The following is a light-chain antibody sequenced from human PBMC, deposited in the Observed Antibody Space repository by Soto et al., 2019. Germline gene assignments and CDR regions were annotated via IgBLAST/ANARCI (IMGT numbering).Light chain of an antibody. CDR3: SSFTSTSTNYV. Sequence: QSALTQPASVSGSPGQSITISCTGTSSDIGVYNHVSWYQQHPGKAPKLMIYDVSNRPSGVSNRFSGSKSGNTASLTISGLQPEDEADYYCSSFTSTSTNYVFGTGTKVTDL. V-gene: IGLV2-14*01. J-gene: IGLJ1*01. CDR1: SSDIGVYNH. CDR2: DVS.